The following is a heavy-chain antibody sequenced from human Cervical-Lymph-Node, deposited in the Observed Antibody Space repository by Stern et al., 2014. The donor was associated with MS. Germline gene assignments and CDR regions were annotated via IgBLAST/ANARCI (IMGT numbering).Heavy chain of an antibody. V-gene: IGHV3-74*01. D-gene: IGHD1-26*01. CDR1: GFTFSNYW. CDR2: INSDGSRT. J-gene: IGHJ4*02. CDR3: ARSWELAFDY. Sequence: EVQLVESGGGLVQPGGSLRLSCAASGFTFSNYWMHWVRQAPGKGLGWVSHINSDGSRTSYADSVKGRFTISGDNAKNPLYLQMNSLRAEDTAVYYCARSWELAFDYWGQGTLVTVSS.